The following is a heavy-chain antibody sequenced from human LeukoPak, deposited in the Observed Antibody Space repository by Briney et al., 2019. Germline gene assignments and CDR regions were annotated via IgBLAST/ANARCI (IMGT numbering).Heavy chain of an antibody. Sequence: GGSLRLSCAASGFTFSSYWMSWVRQAPGKGLEWVANIKQDGSEKYYVDSVKGRFTISRDNAKNSLYLQMNSLRAEDTAVYYCARALRRYSSSWYYYYYMDVWGKGTTVTVSS. CDR3: ARALRRYSSSWYYYYYMDV. CDR2: IKQDGSEK. CDR1: GFTFSSYW. V-gene: IGHV3-7*01. J-gene: IGHJ6*03. D-gene: IGHD6-13*01.